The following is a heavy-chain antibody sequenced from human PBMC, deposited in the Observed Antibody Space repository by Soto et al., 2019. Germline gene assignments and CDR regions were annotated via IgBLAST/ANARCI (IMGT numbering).Heavy chain of an antibody. CDR2: IYYTGST. V-gene: IGHV4-30-4*01. Sequence: QVQLQESGPGLVRPSQTLSLTCTVSGDSINSGDYYWSWIRQPAGEGLEWIGYIYYTGSTYYNPSLKSRVTISLDTSKNQFSLKLSSVTAADTAVYYCARDPGSSPGVYDIWGQGTMVTVSS. CDR1: GDSINSGDYY. J-gene: IGHJ3*02. CDR3: ARDPGSSPGVYDI. D-gene: IGHD2-8*01.